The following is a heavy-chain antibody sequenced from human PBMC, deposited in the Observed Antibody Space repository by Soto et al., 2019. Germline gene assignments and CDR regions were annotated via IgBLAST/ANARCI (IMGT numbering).Heavy chain of an antibody. D-gene: IGHD6-13*01. J-gene: IGHJ1*01. Sequence: PGGSLRLSCADSGFTFRSYAMSWVRQAPGKGLEWVSAISGSGGSTYYADSVKGRFTISRDNSKNTLYLQMNSLRAEDTAVYYCAKDEPPKPAANREYFQHWGQGTLVTVSS. CDR2: ISGSGGST. CDR3: AKDEPPKPAANREYFQH. V-gene: IGHV3-23*01. CDR1: GFTFRSYA.